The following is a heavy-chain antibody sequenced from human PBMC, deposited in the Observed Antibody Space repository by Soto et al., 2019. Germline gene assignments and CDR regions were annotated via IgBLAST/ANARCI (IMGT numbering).Heavy chain of an antibody. J-gene: IGHJ4*02. CDR3: ARQAILELFGY. V-gene: IGHV4-39*01. CDR2: IYYRGST. Sequence: PSETLSLTCTVSGGSISSSSYYWGWIRQPPGKGLGWIGSIYYRGSTYYNPSLRSRVTISVDTSKNQFSLKLTSATAADTVVYYCARQAILELFGYWGQGTRVTVS. CDR1: GGSISSSSYY. D-gene: IGHD3-10*02.